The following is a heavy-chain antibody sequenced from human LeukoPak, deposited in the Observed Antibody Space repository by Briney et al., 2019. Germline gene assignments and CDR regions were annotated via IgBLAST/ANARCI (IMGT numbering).Heavy chain of an antibody. D-gene: IGHD3-16*02. Sequence: ASVKVSCKASGYTFTSHYMHWVRQAPGQGLEWKGWINPNTGNPTYAQGFTGRFVFSLDTSVSTAYLQISSLKAEDTAVYYCARAYQPLGGLSFPDYWGQGTLVTVSS. J-gene: IGHJ4*02. CDR2: INPNTGNP. CDR1: GYTFTSHY. CDR3: ARAYQPLGGLSFPDY. V-gene: IGHV7-4-1*02.